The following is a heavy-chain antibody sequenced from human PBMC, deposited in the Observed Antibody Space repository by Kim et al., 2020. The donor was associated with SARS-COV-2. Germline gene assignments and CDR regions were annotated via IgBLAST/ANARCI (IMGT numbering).Heavy chain of an antibody. J-gene: IGHJ5*02. V-gene: IGHV3-48*02. Sequence: GGSLRLSCAASGFTFSSYSMNWVRQAPGKGLEWVSYISSSSSTIYYADSVKGRFTISRDNAKNSLYLQMNSLRDEDTAVYYCARGRQYVVVAATPEGHWFDPWGQGTLVTVSS. D-gene: IGHD2-15*01. CDR2: ISSSSSTI. CDR1: GFTFSSYS. CDR3: ARGRQYVVVAATPEGHWFDP.